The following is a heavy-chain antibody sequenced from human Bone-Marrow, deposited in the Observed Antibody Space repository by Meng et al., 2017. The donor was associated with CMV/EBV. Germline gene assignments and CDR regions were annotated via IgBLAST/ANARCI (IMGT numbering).Heavy chain of an antibody. V-gene: IGHV1-69*02. CDR2: IIPILGIA. CDR1: GGTFSSYT. D-gene: IGHD1-26*01. J-gene: IGHJ4*02. Sequence: SVKVSCKASGGTFSSYTISWVRQAPGQGLEWMGRIIPILGIANYAQKFQGRVTITADKSTSTAYMELSSLRSEDTAVYYCARVGAGLSPPFDYWGQGTLVPVSS. CDR3: ARVGAGLSPPFDY.